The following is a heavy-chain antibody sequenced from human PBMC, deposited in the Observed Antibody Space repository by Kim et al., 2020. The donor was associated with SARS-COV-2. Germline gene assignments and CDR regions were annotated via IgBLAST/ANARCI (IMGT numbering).Heavy chain of an antibody. J-gene: IGHJ6*02. CDR1: GCTFSSYA. Sequence: SVKVSCKASGCTFSSYAISWVRQAPGQGLEWMGGIIPIFGTANYAQKFQGRVTITPDESTSTAYMELSSLRSEDTAVYYCARELRAWESDDYGMDVWGQGTTVTVSS. D-gene: IGHD1-26*01. CDR3: ARELRAWESDDYGMDV. CDR2: IIPIFGTA. V-gene: IGHV1-69*13.